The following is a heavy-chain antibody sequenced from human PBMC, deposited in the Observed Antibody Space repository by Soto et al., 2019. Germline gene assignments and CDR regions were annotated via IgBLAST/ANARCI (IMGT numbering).Heavy chain of an antibody. CDR2: ISSSSSTI. V-gene: IGHV3-48*01. Sequence: EVPLVESGGGLVQPGGSLRLSCAASGFTFSSYSMNWVRQAPGKGLEWVSYISSSSSTIYYADSVKGRFTISRDNAKNSLYLQMNSLRAEDTAVYYCARVSIAARRGAFDIWGQGTMVTVSS. D-gene: IGHD6-6*01. CDR1: GFTFSSYS. CDR3: ARVSIAARRGAFDI. J-gene: IGHJ3*02.